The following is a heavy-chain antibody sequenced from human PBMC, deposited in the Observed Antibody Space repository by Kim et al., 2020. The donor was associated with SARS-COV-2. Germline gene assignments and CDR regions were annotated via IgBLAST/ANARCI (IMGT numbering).Heavy chain of an antibody. CDR3: AKGPGVDYYDSSGYYYYYFDY. D-gene: IGHD3-22*01. CDR2: ISGSGGST. Sequence: GGSLRLSCAASGFTFSSYAMSWVRQAPGKGLEWVSAISGSGGSTYYADSVKGRFTISRDNSKNTLYLQMNSLRAEDTAVYYCAKGPGVDYYDSSGYYYYYFDYWGQGTLVTVSS. V-gene: IGHV3-23*01. CDR1: GFTFSSYA. J-gene: IGHJ4*02.